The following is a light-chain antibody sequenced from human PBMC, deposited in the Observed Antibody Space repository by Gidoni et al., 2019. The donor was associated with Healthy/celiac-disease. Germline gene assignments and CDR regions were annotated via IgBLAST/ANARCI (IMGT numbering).Light chain of an antibody. CDR3: QQYDNLPPRT. Sequence: DIQMTQSPSSLSASVGDRVTLTCQASQDISNYLNWYQQKPGKAPKLLIYDASNLETGVPSRFSGSGSGTDFTFTISSLQPEDIATYYCQQYDNLPPRTFXPXTKVDIK. CDR2: DAS. J-gene: IGKJ3*01. CDR1: QDISNY. V-gene: IGKV1-33*01.